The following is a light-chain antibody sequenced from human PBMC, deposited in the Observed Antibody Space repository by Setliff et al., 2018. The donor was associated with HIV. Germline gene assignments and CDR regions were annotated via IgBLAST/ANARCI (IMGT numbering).Light chain of an antibody. CDR2: DVI. CDR3: SSYTTSRQFV. V-gene: IGLV2-14*03. CDR1: SSDVGAYNF. J-gene: IGLJ1*01. Sequence: QSALTQPASVSGSPGQSVTISCTGTSSDVGAYNFVSWYQQHPGRAPKLMIYDVINRNSGVSIRFSGSKSGNAASLTISGLQAEDDADYYCSSYTTSRQFVFGSGTKV.